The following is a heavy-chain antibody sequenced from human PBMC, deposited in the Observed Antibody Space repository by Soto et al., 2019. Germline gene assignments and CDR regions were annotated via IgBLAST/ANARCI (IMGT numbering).Heavy chain of an antibody. Sequence: PGESLKISCKASGDNFATFWIGRVRQVPGGGLEWIAIIYPENSNVEYSPSYKGRITISADKSLNTAYLQWNSLRASDSVMYYCARRLYFDTWFDPWGQGTLVTVSS. CDR1: GDNFATFW. D-gene: IGHD3-9*01. CDR3: ARRLYFDTWFDP. V-gene: IGHV5-51*01. J-gene: IGHJ5*02. CDR2: IYPENSNV.